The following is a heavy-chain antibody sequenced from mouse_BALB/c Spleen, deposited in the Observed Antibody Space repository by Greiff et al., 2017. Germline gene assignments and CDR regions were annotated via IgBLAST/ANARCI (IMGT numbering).Heavy chain of an antibody. CDR1: RFNIKDYY. CDR2: IDPENGDT. Sequence: EVQLQQSGAELVRSGASVKLSCTASRFNIKDYYMHWVKQRPEQGLEWIGWIDPENGDTEYAPKFQGKATMTADTSSNTAYLQLSSLTSEDTAVYYCNAVMRAMDYWGQGTSVTVSS. J-gene: IGHJ4*01. V-gene: IGHV14-4*02. D-gene: IGHD2-3*01. CDR3: NAVMRAMDY.